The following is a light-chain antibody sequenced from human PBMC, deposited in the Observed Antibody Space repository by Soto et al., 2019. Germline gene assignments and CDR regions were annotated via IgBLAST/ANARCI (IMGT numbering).Light chain of an antibody. CDR2: DAS. V-gene: IGKV3-15*01. Sequence: IVMTQSPVTLSVSPGERATLSCRASQSVSSNLAWYQQKPGQAPRLLIYDASTRATGIPARFSGSGSGTEFTLTISSLQSEDFAVYYCQQYSDWPFFGVGTRVEIK. CDR1: QSVSSN. CDR3: QQYSDWPF. J-gene: IGKJ4*01.